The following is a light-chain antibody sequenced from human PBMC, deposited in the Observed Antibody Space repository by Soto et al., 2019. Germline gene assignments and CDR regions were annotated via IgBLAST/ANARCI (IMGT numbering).Light chain of an antibody. Sequence: EIVLTQSPGTLSLSPGERATLSCRASQSVSSDYLAWFQQKPGQAPRLLIFGASNRDTGIPDSFSGSGSGTDFTLTISRLEPEDFAMYYCQQYGSSPGTFGQGTKVEVK. CDR2: GAS. V-gene: IGKV3-20*01. CDR3: QQYGSSPGT. CDR1: QSVSSDY. J-gene: IGKJ1*01.